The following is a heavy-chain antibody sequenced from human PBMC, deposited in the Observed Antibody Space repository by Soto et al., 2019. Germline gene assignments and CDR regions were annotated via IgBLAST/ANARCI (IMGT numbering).Heavy chain of an antibody. J-gene: IGHJ6*02. CDR1: GFTFSSYG. Sequence: QVQLVESGGGGVQPGRSLRLSCSASGFTFSSYGMHWVRQAPGKGLEWVAVIWYDGSNKYDADSVKGRFTISRDNSKNTLYLQMNSLRAEDTAVYYCARDRELRFSPDVWGQGTTVTVAS. D-gene: IGHD3-3*01. CDR3: ARDRELRFSPDV. CDR2: IWYDGSNK. V-gene: IGHV3-33*01.